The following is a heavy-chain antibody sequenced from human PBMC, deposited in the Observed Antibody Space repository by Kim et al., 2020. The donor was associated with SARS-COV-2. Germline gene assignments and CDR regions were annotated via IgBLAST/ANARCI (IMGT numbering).Heavy chain of an antibody. D-gene: IGHD6-19*01. Sequence: KSRATISVDTSKNQFSLKLSSVTAADTAVYYCARVTEAGQWLVRPGWFDPWGQGTLVTVSS. J-gene: IGHJ5*02. CDR3: ARVTEAGQWLVRPGWFDP. V-gene: IGHV4-59*01.